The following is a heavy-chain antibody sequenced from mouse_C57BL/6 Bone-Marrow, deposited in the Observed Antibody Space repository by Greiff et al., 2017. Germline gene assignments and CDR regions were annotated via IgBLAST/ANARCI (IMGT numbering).Heavy chain of an antibody. Sequence: QVQLKQPGAELVKPGASVKLSCKASGYTFTSYWMHWVKQRPGQGLEWIGMIHPNSGSTNYNEKFKSKATLTVDKSSSTAYMQLSSLTSEDSAVYYCVIYYYGAFDVWGTGTTVTVSS. D-gene: IGHD1-1*01. J-gene: IGHJ1*03. CDR3: VIYYYGAFDV. CDR1: GYTFTSYW. CDR2: IHPNSGST. V-gene: IGHV1-64*01.